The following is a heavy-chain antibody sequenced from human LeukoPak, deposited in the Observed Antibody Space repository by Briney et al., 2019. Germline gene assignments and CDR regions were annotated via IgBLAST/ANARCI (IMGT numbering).Heavy chain of an antibody. CDR1: GDSISSGDYY. J-gene: IGHJ4*02. D-gene: IGHD3-10*01. Sequence: SETLSLTCTVSGDSISSGDYYWSWIRQPAGKGLEWIGSIYYSGSTYYNPSLKSRVTISVDTSKNQFSLKLSSVTAADMAVYYCARQGLLWFGELFDYWGQGTLVTVSS. V-gene: IGHV4-39*01. CDR3: ARQGLLWFGELFDY. CDR2: IYYSGST.